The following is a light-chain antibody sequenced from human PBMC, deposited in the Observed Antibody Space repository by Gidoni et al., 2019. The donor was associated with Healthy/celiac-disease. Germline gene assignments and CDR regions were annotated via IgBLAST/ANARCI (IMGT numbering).Light chain of an antibody. V-gene: IGKV3-20*01. J-gene: IGKJ2*01. CDR1: QSVSSSY. CDR2: GAS. Sequence: EIVLTQSTGTLSLSPGERATLSCRASQSVSSSYLAWYQQKPGQAPRLLISGASSRATGIPDRFSGSGSGTDFTLTISRLETEDFAVYYCQQYGSSPNTFGQGTKLEIK. CDR3: QQYGSSPNT.